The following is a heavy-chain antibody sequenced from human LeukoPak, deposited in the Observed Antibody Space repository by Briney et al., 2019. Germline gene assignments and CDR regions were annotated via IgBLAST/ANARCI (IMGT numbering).Heavy chain of an antibody. CDR3: ARDVDTAFNWFDP. D-gene: IGHD5-18*01. Sequence: SETLSLTCTVSGGSISSSSYYWGWIRQPPGKGLEWIGSIYYSGSTNYNPSLKSRVTMSVDTSKNQFSLKLSSVTAADTAVYYCARDVDTAFNWFDPWGQGTLVTVSS. CDR2: IYYSGST. J-gene: IGHJ5*02. V-gene: IGHV4-39*07. CDR1: GGSISSSSYY.